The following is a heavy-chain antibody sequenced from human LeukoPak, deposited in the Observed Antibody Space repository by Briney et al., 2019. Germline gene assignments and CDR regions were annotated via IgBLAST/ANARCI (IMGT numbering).Heavy chain of an antibody. CDR1: GGTFSRFA. V-gene: IGHV1-69*13. Sequence: ASVKVSCKTSGGTFSRFAISWVRQAPGQGLEWMGGIIPIFGPANYAQKFQGRVTITADESTSTAYMELSSLRSEDTALYYCAKSTYYYGSGEGSNYWYFDLWGRGTLVTVSS. D-gene: IGHD3-10*01. CDR2: IIPIFGPA. J-gene: IGHJ2*01. CDR3: AKSTYYYGSGEGSNYWYFDL.